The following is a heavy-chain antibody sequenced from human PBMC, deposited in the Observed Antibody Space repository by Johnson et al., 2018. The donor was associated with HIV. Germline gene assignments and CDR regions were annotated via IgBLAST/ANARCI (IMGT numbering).Heavy chain of an antibody. D-gene: IGHD1-26*01. CDR1: GFTFSSYA. Sequence: QVQLVESGGGVVQPGRSLRLSCAASGFTFSSYAMHWVRQAPGKGLEWVAVISYDGSNKYYADSVKGRFTISRDNSKNSLYLQMNSLRADDTAVDYCAREPALVGANGGWGAFDIWGQGTLVTFSS. CDR2: ISYDGSNK. CDR3: AREPALVGANGGWGAFDI. J-gene: IGHJ3*02. V-gene: IGHV3-30*04.